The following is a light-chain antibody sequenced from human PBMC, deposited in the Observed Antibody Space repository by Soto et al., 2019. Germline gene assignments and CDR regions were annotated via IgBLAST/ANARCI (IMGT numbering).Light chain of an antibody. CDR1: QNINNY. V-gene: IGKV1-33*01. Sequence: DLQMTQSPSAQSASVGDRVTMTCQASQNINNYLNWYQQKPGRAPKLLIYDASNLEAGVPSRFRGSGSGTDFTLTISRLQPEDIATYYCQQYENLPTFGQGTRLEIK. CDR3: QQYENLPT. J-gene: IGKJ5*01. CDR2: DAS.